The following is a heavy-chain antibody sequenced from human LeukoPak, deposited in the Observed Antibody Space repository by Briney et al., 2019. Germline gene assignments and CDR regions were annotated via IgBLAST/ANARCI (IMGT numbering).Heavy chain of an antibody. CDR2: IRQDGSEK. D-gene: IGHD3-10*01. V-gene: IGHV3-7*01. CDR3: ARLSAMVRGPEDIFYFEY. Sequence: GGSLRLSCAASGFTFSSYAMSWVRQAPGEGLERVANIRQDGSEKYYVDSVKGRFTISRDIAKQSVFLQMNSLRVEDTALYYCARLSAMVRGPEDIFYFEYWGLGTLVTVSS. J-gene: IGHJ4*02. CDR1: GFTFSSYA.